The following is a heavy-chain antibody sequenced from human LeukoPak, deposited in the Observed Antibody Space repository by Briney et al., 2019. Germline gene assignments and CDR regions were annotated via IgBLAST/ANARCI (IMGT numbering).Heavy chain of an antibody. J-gene: IGHJ4*02. V-gene: IGHV6-1*01. CDR1: GDSVSNNNAA. CDR3: ARSHGNSSY. CDR2: TYYRSNWFN. Sequence: SQTLSLTCAISGDSVSNNNAAWNWIRQSPSRGLEWLGRTYYRSNWFNDYALSVKSRITINADTSKNQFSLQLNSVTPEDTAVYYCARSHGNSSYWGQGTLVTVSS. D-gene: IGHD4-23*01.